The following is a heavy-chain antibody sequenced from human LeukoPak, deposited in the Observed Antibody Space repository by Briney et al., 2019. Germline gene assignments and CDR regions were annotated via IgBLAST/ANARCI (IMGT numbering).Heavy chain of an antibody. CDR1: GGTFSSYA. J-gene: IGHJ4*02. D-gene: IGHD6-13*01. V-gene: IGHV1-69*05. Sequence: GASVKVSCKASGGTFSSYAISWVRQAPGQGLEWMGRIIPIFGTANYAQKFQGRVTITTDESTSTAYMELSSLRSEDTAVYYCARAGLRAAAGTAPNYGGQGSLVTVSS. CDR2: IIPIFGTA. CDR3: ARAGLRAAAGTAPNY.